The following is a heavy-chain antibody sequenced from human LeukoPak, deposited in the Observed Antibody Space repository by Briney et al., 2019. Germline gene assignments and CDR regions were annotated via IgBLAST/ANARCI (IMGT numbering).Heavy chain of an antibody. Sequence: SETLSLTCSLSGGSISTYYWSWIRQPAGKGLEWIGRFYTSGNSYYNPSLKSRVTMSVDTSKNQFSLKLSSVTAADTAVYYCARLSTVTTSFDYWGQGTLVTVSS. D-gene: IGHD4-17*01. V-gene: IGHV4-4*07. J-gene: IGHJ4*02. CDR3: ARLSTVTTSFDY. CDR2: FYTSGNS. CDR1: GGSISTYY.